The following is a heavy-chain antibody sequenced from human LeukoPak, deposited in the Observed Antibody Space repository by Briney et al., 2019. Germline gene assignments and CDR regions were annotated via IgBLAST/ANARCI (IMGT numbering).Heavy chain of an antibody. CDR3: ARVEARASYFDY. CDR2: IYHSGST. J-gene: IGHJ4*02. V-gene: IGHV4-38-2*02. Sequence: SETLSLTCTVSGYSISSGYYWGWIRQPPGKGLEWIGSIYHSGSTYYNPSLKSRVTISVDTSKNQFSLKLSSVTAADTAVYYCARVEARASYFDYWGQGTLVTVSS. D-gene: IGHD3-3*01. CDR1: GYSISSGYY.